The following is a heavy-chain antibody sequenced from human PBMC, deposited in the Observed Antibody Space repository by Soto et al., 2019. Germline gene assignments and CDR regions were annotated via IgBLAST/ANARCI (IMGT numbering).Heavy chain of an antibody. D-gene: IGHD5-12*01. CDR1: GGSVSSGDYY. CDR2: ISYTGST. J-gene: IGHJ4*02. Sequence: QVHLQESGPGLVKPSQTLSLNCTVSGGSVSSGDYYWTWIRQHPGKGLEWIGYISYTGSTYYNPSLESRVSLSGDTSRTLVSLRLNSVTAADTAVYYCATTGGYGTPGDYWGQGTLVTVSS. CDR3: ATTGGYGTPGDY. V-gene: IGHV4-31*03.